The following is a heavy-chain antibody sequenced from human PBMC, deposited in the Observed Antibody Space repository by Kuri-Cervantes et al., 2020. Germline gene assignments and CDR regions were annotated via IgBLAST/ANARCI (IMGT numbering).Heavy chain of an antibody. CDR2: ISSSGSSI. V-gene: IGHV3-11*04. CDR3: AKSFGWYFDY. Sequence: GESLKISCAASGFKLSDYYMSWIRQAPGKGLEWVSYISSSGSSIYADSVRGRFTISRDNAKNSLYLQMNSLRAEDTAVYYCAKSFGWYFDYWGQGTLVTVSS. CDR1: GFKLSDYY. D-gene: IGHD6-19*01. J-gene: IGHJ4*02.